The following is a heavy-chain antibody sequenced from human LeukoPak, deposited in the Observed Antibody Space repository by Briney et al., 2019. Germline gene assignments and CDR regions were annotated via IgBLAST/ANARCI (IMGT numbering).Heavy chain of an antibody. CDR1: GFTFDDYA. J-gene: IGHJ4*02. CDR2: ISWNSGSI. D-gene: IGHD2-21*02. V-gene: IGHV3-9*01. Sequence: GGSLRLSCAASGFTFDDYAMHWVRHAPGKGLEWVSGISWNSGSIGYADSVKGRFTISRDNAKNSVYLQMNSLGADDTAVYYCAKPPGLDCGGDCYYPWDYWGQGTLVTVSS. CDR3: AKPPGLDCGGDCYYPWDY.